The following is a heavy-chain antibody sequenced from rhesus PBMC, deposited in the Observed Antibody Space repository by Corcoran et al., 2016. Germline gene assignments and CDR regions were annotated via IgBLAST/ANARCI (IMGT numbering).Heavy chain of an antibody. CDR2: ISYSGST. J-gene: IGHJ3*01. V-gene: IGHV4-122*02. Sequence: QLQLQESGPGLVKPSETLSLTCAVSGYSISSGYGWSWIRQPPGKGLEWIGYISYSGSTSYNPSLKSRVTISRDTSKNQFSLKLSSVTAADTAVYYCAREVYSGSGNGAFDFWGQGLRVTVSS. CDR3: AREVYSGSGNGAFDF. CDR1: GYSISSGYG. D-gene: IGHD6-25*01.